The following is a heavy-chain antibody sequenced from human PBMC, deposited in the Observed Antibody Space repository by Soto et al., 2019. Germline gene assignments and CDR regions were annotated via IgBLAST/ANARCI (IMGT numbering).Heavy chain of an antibody. Sequence: VQLLESGGGLVQPGGSLRLSCAASGFTFSIYAMSWVRQAPGKGLEWVSGIGGGGDDTYYAESVKGRFIISRDNSKSTLSLQMNGLRAEDTAVYYCAKDRMNHTYVWEPFDIWGQGTMVTVSS. CDR2: IGGGGDDT. D-gene: IGHD3-16*01. J-gene: IGHJ3*02. CDR3: AKDRMNHTYVWEPFDI. V-gene: IGHV3-23*01. CDR1: GFTFSIYA.